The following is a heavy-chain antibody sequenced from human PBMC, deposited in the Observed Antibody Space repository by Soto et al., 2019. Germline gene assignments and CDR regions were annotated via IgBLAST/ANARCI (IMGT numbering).Heavy chain of an antibody. D-gene: IGHD6-13*01. V-gene: IGHV3-30*18. Sequence: PGCSLRLSCAASGFTFRSYDMHWVRQAPGKGLEWMGVISFDGVKKYYADSVKGRFTISRDSSKNKLYLQMNSLRAEDTAVYYCAKPIVAAGYYGMDAWGQGTTVTVSS. CDR1: GFTFRSYD. CDR2: ISFDGVKK. J-gene: IGHJ6*02. CDR3: AKPIVAAGYYGMDA.